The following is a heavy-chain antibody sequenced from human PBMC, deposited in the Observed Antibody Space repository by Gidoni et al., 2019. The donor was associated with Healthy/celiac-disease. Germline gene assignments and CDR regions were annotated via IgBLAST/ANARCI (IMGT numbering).Heavy chain of an antibody. D-gene: IGHD3-3*01. V-gene: IGHV3-23*01. CDR3: AKQLRFLEWKYYYYGMDA. J-gene: IGHJ6*02. CDR1: GFTFSSYA. Sequence: EVQLLESGGGLVQPGGSLRLSCAASGFTFSSYAMSWVRQAPGKGLEWVSAISGSGGSTYYADSVKGRFTISRDNSKNTLYLQMNSLRAEDTAVYYCAKQLRFLEWKYYYYGMDAWGQGTTVTVSS. CDR2: ISGSGGST.